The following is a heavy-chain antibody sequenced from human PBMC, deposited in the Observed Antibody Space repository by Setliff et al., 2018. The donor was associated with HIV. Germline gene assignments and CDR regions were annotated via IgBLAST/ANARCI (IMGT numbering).Heavy chain of an antibody. CDR1: GYTFTSHT. J-gene: IGHJ5*02. CDR3: ARDGCDSNRCYVYNWFDP. CDR2: INAGNGNT. Sequence: ASVKVSCKTSGYTFTSHTIHWVRQAPGQGLEWMGWINAGNGNTKYSQKFQSRVTITRDTSATTAFMELSSLTSEDTAVYYSARDGCDSNRCYVYNWFDPWGQGTLVTVSS. V-gene: IGHV1-3*01. D-gene: IGHD2-2*01.